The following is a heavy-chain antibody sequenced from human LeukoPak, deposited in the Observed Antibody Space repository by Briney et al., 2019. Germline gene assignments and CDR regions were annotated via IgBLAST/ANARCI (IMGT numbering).Heavy chain of an antibody. Sequence: SETLSLTCTVSGGSISSSSYYWGWIRQPPGKGLEWIGSIYYSGSTYYNPSLKSRVTISVDTSKNQFSLKLSSVTAADTAVYYCARGYSYGHGNSYYFDYWGQGTLVTVSS. CDR1: GGSISSSSYY. CDR2: IYYSGST. D-gene: IGHD5-18*01. J-gene: IGHJ4*02. CDR3: ARGYSYGHGNSYYFDY. V-gene: IGHV4-39*07.